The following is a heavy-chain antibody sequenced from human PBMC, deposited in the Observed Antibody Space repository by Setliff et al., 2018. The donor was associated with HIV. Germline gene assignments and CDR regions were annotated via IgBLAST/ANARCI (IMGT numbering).Heavy chain of an antibody. V-gene: IGHV4-59*01. CDR1: GGSISSYY. CDR2: IYYSGST. D-gene: IGHD5-18*01. Sequence: SETLSLTCTVSGGSISSYYWSWIRQPPGKGLEWIGYIYYSGSTNYNPYLKSRVTISVDTSKNHFSLQLSSGTAADTDVYYCARGSRGYSYAYYYYYMDVWGKGTTVTVSS. J-gene: IGHJ6*03. CDR3: ARGSRGYSYAYYYYYMDV.